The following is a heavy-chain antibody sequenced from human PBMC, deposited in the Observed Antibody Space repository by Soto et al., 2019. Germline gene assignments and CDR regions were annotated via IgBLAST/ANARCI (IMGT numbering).Heavy chain of an antibody. J-gene: IGHJ6*02. CDR1: GYTFTSYG. D-gene: IGHD3-9*01. CDR3: ARFSKLYYDILTGYYYYYYYGMDV. V-gene: IGHV1-18*01. Sequence: ASVKVSCKASGYTFTSYGISWVRQAPGQGLEWKEWISAYNSNTNYAQKQKGRVTMTTETSTSTDYIEFRSLLSDDTAFYYCARFSKLYYDILTGYYYYYYYGMDVWGQGTTVTVSS. CDR2: ISAYNSNT.